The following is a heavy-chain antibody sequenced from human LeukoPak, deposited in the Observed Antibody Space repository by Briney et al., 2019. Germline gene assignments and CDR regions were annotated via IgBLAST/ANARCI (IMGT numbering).Heavy chain of an antibody. D-gene: IGHD2-15*01. CDR2: INHSGST. J-gene: IGHJ6*02. CDR1: GGSFSGYY. CDR3: ARGLRVVVVAATPGYYYYYGMDV. Sequence: KTSETLSLTCAVYGGSFSGYYWSWIRQPPGKGLEWIGEINHSGSTNYNPSLKSRVTISVDTSKNQFSLKLSSVTAADTAVYYCARGLRVVVVAATPGYYYYYGMDVWGQGTTVTVSS. V-gene: IGHV4-34*01.